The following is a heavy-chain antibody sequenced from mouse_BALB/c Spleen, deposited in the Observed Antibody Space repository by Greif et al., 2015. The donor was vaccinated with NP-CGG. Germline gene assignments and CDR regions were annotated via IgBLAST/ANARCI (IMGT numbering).Heavy chain of an antibody. CDR1: GYSFTGYT. J-gene: IGHJ2*01. D-gene: IGHD1-2*01. CDR2: INPYNGGT. V-gene: IGHV1-25*01. CDR3: TRSEVYYSYCY. Sequence: EVQLHQPGPELVKPGASMNISCKASGYSFTGYTMNWVKQSHGKDLEWIGLINPYNGGTSYNQKFKGKATLTVDKSSSTAYMERHSMTSEESTVYCCTRSEVYYSYCYRGQGTTLTGSS.